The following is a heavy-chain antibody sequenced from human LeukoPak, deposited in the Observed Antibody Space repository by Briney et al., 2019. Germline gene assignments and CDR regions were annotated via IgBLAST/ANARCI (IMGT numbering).Heavy chain of an antibody. CDR2: ISISSSSV. J-gene: IGHJ4*02. Sequence: PGGSLRLSCAASGFTFSSHAMNWARQAPGKGLEWVSYISISSSSVYYADSVKGRFTISRDNAKNSLYLQMNSLRTEDTAVYYCARDLSENYSIDYWGQGTLVTVSS. D-gene: IGHD2-21*01. CDR3: ARDLSENYSIDY. V-gene: IGHV3-48*04. CDR1: GFTFSSHA.